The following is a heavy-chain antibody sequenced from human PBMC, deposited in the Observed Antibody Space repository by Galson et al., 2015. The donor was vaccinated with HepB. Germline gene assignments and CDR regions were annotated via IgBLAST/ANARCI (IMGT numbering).Heavy chain of an antibody. CDR2: ISYDGSNK. CDR1: GFTFSSYA. J-gene: IGHJ4*02. CDR3: ARVQGRDGCNNPDY. V-gene: IGHV3-30-3*01. D-gene: IGHD5-24*01. Sequence: SLRLSCAASGFTFSSYAMHWVRQAPGKGLEWVAVISYDGSNKYYADSVKGRFTISRDNSKNTLYLQMNSLRAEDTAVYYCARVQGRDGCNNPDYRGQGTLVTVSS.